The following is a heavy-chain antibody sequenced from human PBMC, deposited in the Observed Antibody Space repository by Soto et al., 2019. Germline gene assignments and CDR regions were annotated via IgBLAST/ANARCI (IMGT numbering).Heavy chain of an antibody. CDR1: GGTFSSYT. CDR3: AAGTSVYYYDSSGYYPPESDY. V-gene: IGHV1-69*02. J-gene: IGHJ4*02. CDR2: IIPIRGIA. Sequence: SVKVSCKASGGTFSSYTISWVRQAPGQGLEWMGWIIPIRGIANYAQKFQERVTITADISTSTAYMELSSLRSEDTAVYYCAAGTSVYYYDSSGYYPPESDYWGQGTLVTVSS. D-gene: IGHD3-22*01.